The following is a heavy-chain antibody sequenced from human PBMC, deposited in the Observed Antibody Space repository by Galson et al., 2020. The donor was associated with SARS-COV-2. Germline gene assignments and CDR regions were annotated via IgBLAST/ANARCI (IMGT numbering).Heavy chain of an antibody. D-gene: IGHD3-16*01. CDR3: ARGMWELWWFDP. CDR2: IYYSGST. V-gene: IGHV4-39*01. J-gene: IGHJ5*02. CDR1: GGSISSSSYY. Sequence: TLSLTCTVSGGSISSSSYYWGWIRQPPGKGLEWIGSIYYSGSTYYNPSLKSRVTISVDTSKNQFSLKLSSVTAADTAVYYCARGMWELWWFDPWGQGTLVTVSS.